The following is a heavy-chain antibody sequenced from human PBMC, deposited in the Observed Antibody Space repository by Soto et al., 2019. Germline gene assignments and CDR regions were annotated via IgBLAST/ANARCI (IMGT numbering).Heavy chain of an antibody. V-gene: IGHV3-21*01. CDR3: ARDTDSYGSGSYYNSN. CDR1: GVTFSSYS. D-gene: IGHD3-10*01. CDR2: ISSSSSYI. Sequence: GGSLRLSCAPSGVTFSSYSMNLVRQATGKGLEWVSSISSSSSYIYYADSVKGRFTISRDNAKNSLYLQMNSLRAEDTAVYYCARDTDSYGSGSYYNSNWGQGTLVTVSS. J-gene: IGHJ4*02.